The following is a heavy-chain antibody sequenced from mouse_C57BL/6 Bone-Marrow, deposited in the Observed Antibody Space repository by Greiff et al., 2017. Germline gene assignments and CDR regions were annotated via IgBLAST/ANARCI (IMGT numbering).Heavy chain of an antibody. J-gene: IGHJ1*03. V-gene: IGHV1-64*01. CDR1: GYTFTSYW. CDR3: AREGGWRYFDV. Sequence: QVQLKESGAELVKPGASVKLSCKASGYTFTSYWMHWVKQRPGQGLEWIGMIHPNSGSTNYNEKFKSKATLTVDKSSSTAYMQLSSLTSEDSAVYYCAREGGWRYFDVWGTGTTVTVSS. CDR2: IHPNSGST.